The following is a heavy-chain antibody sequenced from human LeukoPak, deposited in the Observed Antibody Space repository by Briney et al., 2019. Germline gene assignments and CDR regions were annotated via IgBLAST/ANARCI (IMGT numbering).Heavy chain of an antibody. CDR3: ARELDAFDI. CDR2: ISAYNGNT. Sequence: ASVKLSCKASGYTFTSYGNSWVRQAPAQGHEWMGWISAYNGNTNYAQKLQGRVTMTTDTSTSTAYMELRSLRSDDTAVYYCARELDAFDIWGQGTMVTVSS. J-gene: IGHJ3*02. V-gene: IGHV1-18*01. CDR1: GYTFTSYG.